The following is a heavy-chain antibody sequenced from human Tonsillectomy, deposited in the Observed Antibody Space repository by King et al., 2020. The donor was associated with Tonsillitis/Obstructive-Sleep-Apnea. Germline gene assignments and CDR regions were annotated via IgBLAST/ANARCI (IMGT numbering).Heavy chain of an antibody. V-gene: IGHV3-30*18. D-gene: IGHD3-3*01. CDR1: GFTFSSYG. Sequence: VQLVESGGGVVQPGRSLRLSCAASGFTFSSYGMHWVRQAPGKGLEWVAVISYDGSNKYYADSVKGRFTISRDNSKNTLYLQMNSLRAEDTAVYYCAKVPHSITIFGVDRDYFDYWGQGTLVTVSS. CDR2: ISYDGSNK. CDR3: AKVPHSITIFGVDRDYFDY. J-gene: IGHJ4*02.